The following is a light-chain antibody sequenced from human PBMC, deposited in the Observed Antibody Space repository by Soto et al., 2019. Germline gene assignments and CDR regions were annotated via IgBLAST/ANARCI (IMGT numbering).Light chain of an antibody. CDR1: QSVSSSY. V-gene: IGKV3-20*01. J-gene: IGKJ4*01. CDR2: GVS. CDR3: QQYVSSLT. Sequence: EIVLTQSPGTLSLSPGERATLSCRASQSVSSSYLAWYQQKPGQAPRLLIYGVSSRATGIPDRFSGSGSGTDFTLTISRLEPEDFAVYYCQQYVSSLTFGGGTKVEIK.